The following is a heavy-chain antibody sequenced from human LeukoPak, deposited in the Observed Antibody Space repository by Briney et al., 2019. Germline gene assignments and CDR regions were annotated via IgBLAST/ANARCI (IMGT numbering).Heavy chain of an antibody. Sequence: SVKVSCKASGGTFSSYAISWVRQAPGQGLEWMERIIPILGIANYAQKFQGRVTITADKSTSTAYMELSSLRSEDTAVYYCARATNKLGYCSSTSCLSWFDPWGQGTLVTVSS. J-gene: IGHJ5*02. CDR1: GGTFSSYA. CDR2: IIPILGIA. CDR3: ARATNKLGYCSSTSCLSWFDP. D-gene: IGHD2-2*01. V-gene: IGHV1-69*04.